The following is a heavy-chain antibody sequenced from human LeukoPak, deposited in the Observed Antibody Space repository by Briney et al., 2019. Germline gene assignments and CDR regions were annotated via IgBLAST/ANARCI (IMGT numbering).Heavy chain of an antibody. D-gene: IGHD2-2*02. Sequence: GGSLRLSCAAPGFTLCTYWMHWVRQAPGKGLVWVSRINSDGTTTTYADSVKGRFTISRDNAKNTLYLQMNSLRAEDTAVYYCARPLYRHASPFDDCGQGTLVTVSS. CDR3: ARPLYRHASPFDD. J-gene: IGHJ4*02. V-gene: IGHV3-74*01. CDR2: INSDGTTT. CDR1: GFTLCTYW.